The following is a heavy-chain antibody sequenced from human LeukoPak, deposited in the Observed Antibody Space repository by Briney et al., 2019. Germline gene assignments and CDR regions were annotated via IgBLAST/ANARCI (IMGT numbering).Heavy chain of an antibody. V-gene: IGHV1-2*02. D-gene: IGHD2-2*01. J-gene: IGHJ3*02. Sequence: ASVKVSCKASGYTFTGYYMHWVRQAPGQGLEWMGWINPNSGGTNYAQKFQGRVTMTRDTSISTAYMELSRLRSDDTAVYYCARAIIVVVPAAMAAFDIWGQGTMVTVSS. CDR2: INPNSGGT. CDR3: ARAIIVVVPAAMAAFDI. CDR1: GYTFTGYY.